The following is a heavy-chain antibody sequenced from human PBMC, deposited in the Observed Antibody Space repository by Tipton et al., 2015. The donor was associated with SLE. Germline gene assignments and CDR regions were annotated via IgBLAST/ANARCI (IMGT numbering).Heavy chain of an antibody. CDR2: IYYTGNT. CDR3: ARGIAAAFYY. J-gene: IGHJ4*02. D-gene: IGHD6-13*01. CDR1: GGSISSSY. V-gene: IGHV4-59*12. Sequence: TLSLTCTVSGGSISSSYWSWIRQPPGKGLEWIGYIYYTGNTNYNPSLKSRVTMSVDTSKSQFSLKLSSVTAADTAVYYCARGIAAAFYYWGQGTLVTVSS.